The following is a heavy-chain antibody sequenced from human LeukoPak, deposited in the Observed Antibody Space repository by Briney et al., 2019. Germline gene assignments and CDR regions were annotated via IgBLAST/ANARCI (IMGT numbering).Heavy chain of an antibody. CDR2: VVVDGTR. CDR1: GFTFSSYA. J-gene: IGHJ4*02. CDR3: AKTQGYFDY. D-gene: IGHD3-22*01. V-gene: IGHV3-23*01. Sequence: PGGSLRLSCAASGFTFSSYAMSWVRQAPGKGLECVSGVVVDGTRYYVDSVKGRFTVSRDTAKNTLYQQMSSLRADDTAIYYCAKTQGYFDYWGQGTLLTVSS.